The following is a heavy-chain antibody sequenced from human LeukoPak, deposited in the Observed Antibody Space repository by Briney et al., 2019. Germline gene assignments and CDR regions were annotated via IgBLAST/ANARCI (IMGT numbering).Heavy chain of an antibody. D-gene: IGHD3-10*01. CDR2: IYYSGRT. CDR3: ARKSGTEYYYGPIRGVNYYMDV. V-gene: IGHV4-61*10. Sequence: PSQTLSLTCTVSGGSISSGTYYWGWIRQPAGKGLEWIGYIYYSGRTNYNPSLKSRVTISVDTSKNQFPLKLTSATAADTAVYYCARKSGTEYYYGPIRGVNYYMDVWGKGTTVTVSS. CDR1: GGSISSGTYY. J-gene: IGHJ6*03.